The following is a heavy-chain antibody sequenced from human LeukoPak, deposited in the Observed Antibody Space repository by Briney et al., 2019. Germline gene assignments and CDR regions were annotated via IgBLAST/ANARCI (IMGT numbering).Heavy chain of an antibody. D-gene: IGHD3-10*02. CDR2: ISSSGSTI. CDR1: GFTFSRYW. Sequence: PGGSLRLSCAASGFTFSRYWMSWVRQVPGKGLEWVSYISSSGSTIYYADSVKGRFTISRDNAKNSLYLQMNSLRAEDTAVYYCAELGITMIGGVWGKGTTVTISS. V-gene: IGHV3-48*03. J-gene: IGHJ6*04. CDR3: AELGITMIGGV.